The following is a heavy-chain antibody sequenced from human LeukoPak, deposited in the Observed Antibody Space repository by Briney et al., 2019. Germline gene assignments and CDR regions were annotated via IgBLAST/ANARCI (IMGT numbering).Heavy chain of an antibody. CDR1: GYTFTGYY. V-gene: IGHV1-2*02. CDR3: ARLPIVDTAMVSDY. J-gene: IGHJ4*02. CDR2: INPNSGGT. D-gene: IGHD5-18*01. Sequence: ASVKVSCKASGYTFTGYYMHWVRQAPGQGLEWMGWINPNSGGTNYAQKFQGRVTMTRDTSISTAYMELSRLRSDDTAVYYCARLPIVDTAMVSDYCGQGTLVTVSS.